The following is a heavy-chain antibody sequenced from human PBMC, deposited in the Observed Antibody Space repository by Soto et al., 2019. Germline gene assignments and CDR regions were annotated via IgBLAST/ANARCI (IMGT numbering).Heavy chain of an antibody. D-gene: IGHD1-26*01. CDR3: AGGRYLRRYYFDY. CDR1: GDSIGIYY. V-gene: IGHV4-59*01. J-gene: IGHJ4*02. Sequence: SDTLSLTCTVSGDSIGIYYWSWIGQPPGKGLEWMGYIYYSGNTNYNPSLKSRVTISVDTSKNQFSLKLSSVTAADTAVYYCAGGRYLRRYYFDYWGQGTLVTVS. CDR2: IYYSGNT.